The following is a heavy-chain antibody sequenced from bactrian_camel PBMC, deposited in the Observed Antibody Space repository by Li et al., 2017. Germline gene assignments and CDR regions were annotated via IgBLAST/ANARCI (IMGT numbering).Heavy chain of an antibody. D-gene: IGHD1*01. CDR2: ISTGGGST. Sequence: DVQLVESGGGSVQAGGALRLACEASGYTDEYCIGWFRRALGKEREGVASISTGGGSTRYADSVKGRFTISRDNAKNWVYLQMNSLSPGDTAMYYCAARYEFGLGACRGVGGLGFWGQGTQVTVS. CDR3: AARYEFGLGACRGVGGLGF. V-gene: IGHV3S66*01. CDR1: GYTDEYC. J-gene: IGHJ6*01.